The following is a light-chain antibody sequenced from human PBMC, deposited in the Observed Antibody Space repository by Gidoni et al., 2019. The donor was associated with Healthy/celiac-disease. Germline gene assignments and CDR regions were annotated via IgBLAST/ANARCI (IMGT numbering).Light chain of an antibody. CDR3: AAWDDSLNAYVV. J-gene: IGLJ2*01. CDR1: SSNIGSNT. V-gene: IGLV1-44*01. Sequence: QSVLTQPPSASGTPGQRVTISCSGSSSNIGSNTVNWYQQLPGTAPKLLIYSNNQRPSGVPDRFSGSKSGNSASLAISGLQSEDEADYYCAAWDDSLNAYVVFGGGTKLTVL. CDR2: SNN.